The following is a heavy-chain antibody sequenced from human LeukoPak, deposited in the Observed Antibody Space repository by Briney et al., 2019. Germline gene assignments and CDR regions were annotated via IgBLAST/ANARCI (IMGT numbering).Heavy chain of an antibody. V-gene: IGHV3-23*01. CDR3: AKNGAAAGTSDY. CDR1: GFTFSSYA. J-gene: IGHJ4*02. Sequence: QSGGSLRLSCAASGFTFSSYAMSWVRQAPGKGLEWVSAISGSGGSTYYADSVKGRFTISRDNSKNTLYLQMNSLRAEDTAVYYCAKNGAAAGTSDYWGQGTPVTVSS. D-gene: IGHD6-13*01. CDR2: ISGSGGST.